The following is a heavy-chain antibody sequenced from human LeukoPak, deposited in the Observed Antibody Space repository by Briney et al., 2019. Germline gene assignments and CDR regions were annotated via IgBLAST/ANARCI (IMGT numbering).Heavy chain of an antibody. CDR3: AREYYDSSGRKHGFDI. Sequence: ASVKVSCKASGYTFTDYYMHWVRQAPGQGLEWMEWIDPDSSGTKYGQKFQGRVRMTRDTSISTAYMELSRLRSDDTAVYYCAREYYDSSGRKHGFDIWGQGTMVTVSS. J-gene: IGHJ3*02. CDR2: IDPDSSGT. V-gene: IGHV1-2*02. D-gene: IGHD3-22*01. CDR1: GYTFTDYY.